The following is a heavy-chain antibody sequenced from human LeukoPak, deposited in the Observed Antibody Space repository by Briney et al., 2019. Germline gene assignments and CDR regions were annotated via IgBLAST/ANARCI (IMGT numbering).Heavy chain of an antibody. CDR1: GFTFSSYS. D-gene: IGHD5-12*01. V-gene: IGHV3-21*01. J-gene: IGHJ4*02. CDR2: ISSSSSYI. Sequence: GGSLRLSCAASGFTFSSYSMNWVRQAPGKGLEWVSSISSSSSYIYHADSVKGRFTISRDNAKNSLYLQMNSLRAEDTAVYYCASRYSGYSVDYWGQGTLVTVSS. CDR3: ASRYSGYSVDY.